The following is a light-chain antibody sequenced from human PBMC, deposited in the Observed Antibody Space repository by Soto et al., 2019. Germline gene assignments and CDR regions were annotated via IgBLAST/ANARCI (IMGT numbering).Light chain of an antibody. J-gene: IGLJ1*01. Sequence: QSALTQPRSVSGSPGQSVTISCTGISSDVGGYNYVSWYQQHPGKAPKLMIYDVSKRPSGVPDRFSGSKSGNTASLTISGLQAEDEADYYCCSYAGSYVFGDGTKVTVL. CDR1: SSDVGGYNY. CDR3: CSYAGSYV. CDR2: DVS. V-gene: IGLV2-11*01.